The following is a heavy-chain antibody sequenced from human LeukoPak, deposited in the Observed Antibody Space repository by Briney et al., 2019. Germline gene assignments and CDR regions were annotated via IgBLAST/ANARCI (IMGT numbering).Heavy chain of an antibody. CDR3: ARDKYQLLSYYYGMDV. CDR2: IYYSGST. J-gene: IGHJ6*04. CDR1: GGSISSGDYY. Sequence: SQTLSLTCTVSGGSISSGDYYWSWIRQPPGRGPEWIGYIYYSGSTYYNPSLKSRVTISVDTSKNQFSLKLSSVTAADTAVYYCARDKYQLLSYYYGMDVWGKGTTVTVSS. V-gene: IGHV4-30-4*01. D-gene: IGHD2-2*01.